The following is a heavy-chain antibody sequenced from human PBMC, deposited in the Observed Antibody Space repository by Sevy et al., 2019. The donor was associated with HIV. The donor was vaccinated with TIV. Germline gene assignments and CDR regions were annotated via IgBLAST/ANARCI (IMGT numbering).Heavy chain of an antibody. Sequence: GGSLRLSCAASGFTGFTFGDLYMSWIRQAPGKGLEWVSYICSSGSSMYYADSVKGRFTISRDNAKNSLYLQMNSLRAEDTAFYYCATYIYDSSGLDYWGQGTLVTVSS. J-gene: IGHJ4*02. V-gene: IGHV3-11*01. CDR2: ICSSGSSM. CDR3: ATYIYDSSGLDY. CDR1: GFTGFTFGDLY. D-gene: IGHD3-22*01.